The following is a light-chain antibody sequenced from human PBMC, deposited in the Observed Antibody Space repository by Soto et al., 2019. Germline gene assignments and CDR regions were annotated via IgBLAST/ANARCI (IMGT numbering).Light chain of an antibody. CDR1: SSNIGAGYD. J-gene: IGLJ1*01. CDR2: GNN. Sequence: QSSLTQEPSISAAPGQRVTISCTGSSSNIGAGYDVHWFQQLPGTAPRLLIHGNNNRPSGVPDRFSGSESGTSASLAIAGLQAGDEAIYYCQSFDSDLSAFVFGTGTKVTVL. V-gene: IGLV1-40*01. CDR3: QSFDSDLSAFV.